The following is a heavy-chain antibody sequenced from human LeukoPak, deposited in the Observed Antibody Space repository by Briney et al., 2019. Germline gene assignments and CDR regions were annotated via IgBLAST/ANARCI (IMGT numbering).Heavy chain of an antibody. CDR1: GYSISSGYY. CDR3: ARDYSGYDIDY. J-gene: IGHJ4*02. CDR2: IYHSGST. D-gene: IGHD5-12*01. V-gene: IGHV4-38-2*02. Sequence: SETLSLTCTVSGYSISSGYYWGWIRQPPGKGLEWIGSIYHSGSTYYNPSLKSRVTISVDTSKNQFSLKLSSVTAADTAVYYCARDYSGYDIDYWGQGTLVTVSS.